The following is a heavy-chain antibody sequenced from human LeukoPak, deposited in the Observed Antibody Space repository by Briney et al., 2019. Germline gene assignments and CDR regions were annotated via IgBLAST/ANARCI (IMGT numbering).Heavy chain of an antibody. CDR2: IRYDGSNK. J-gene: IGHJ6*03. Sequence: GGSLRLSCAASGFTFSSYGMHWVRQAPGKGLEWVAFIRYDGSNKYYADSVKGRFTISRDNSKNTLYLQTNSLRAEDTAVYYCAKDTYCGGDCYSTWPHYYYYYMDVWGKGTTVTVSS. CDR3: AKDTYCGGDCYSTWPHYYYYYMDV. V-gene: IGHV3-30*02. CDR1: GFTFSSYG. D-gene: IGHD2-21*02.